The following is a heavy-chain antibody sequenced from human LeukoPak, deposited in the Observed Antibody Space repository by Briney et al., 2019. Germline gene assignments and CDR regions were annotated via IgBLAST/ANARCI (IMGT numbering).Heavy chain of an antibody. Sequence: SETLSLTCTVSGGSISSYYWSWIRQPPGKGLEWIGSIHYSGSTTYNPSLKSRVTVSVDTSKNQFSLKLSSVTAADTAVYYCARRLGGTSTGFDYWGQGTLVTVSS. CDR2: IHYSGST. CDR3: ARRLGGTSTGFDY. J-gene: IGHJ4*02. D-gene: IGHD2-2*01. CDR1: GGSISSYY. V-gene: IGHV4-59*08.